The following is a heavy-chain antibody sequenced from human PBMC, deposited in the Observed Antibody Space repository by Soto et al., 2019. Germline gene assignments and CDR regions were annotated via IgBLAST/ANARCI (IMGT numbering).Heavy chain of an antibody. J-gene: IGHJ3*02. CDR2: FDPEDGET. V-gene: IGHV1-24*01. CDR1: GYTLTELS. Sequence: ASVKVSCKVSGYTLTELSMHWVRQAPGKGLEWMGGFDPEDGETIYAQKFQGRVTMTEDTSTDTAYMELSSLRSEGTAVYYCATGPFPPAPDAFDIWGQGTMVTVS. CDR3: ATGPFPPAPDAFDI.